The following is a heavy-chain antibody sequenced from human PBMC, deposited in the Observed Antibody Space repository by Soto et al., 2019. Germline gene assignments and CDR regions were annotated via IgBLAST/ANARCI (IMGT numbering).Heavy chain of an antibody. D-gene: IGHD3-3*01. V-gene: IGHV6-1*01. Sequence: SQTLSLTCAISGDSVSSNSAAWNWIRQSPSRGFEWLGRTYYRSKWYNDYAVSVKSRITINPDTSKNQFSLQLNSVTPEDTAVYYCAMGIDWSGYFYYGMDVWGQGTTVTVSS. CDR1: GDSVSSNSAA. CDR3: AMGIDWSGYFYYGMDV. J-gene: IGHJ6*02. CDR2: TYYRSKWYN.